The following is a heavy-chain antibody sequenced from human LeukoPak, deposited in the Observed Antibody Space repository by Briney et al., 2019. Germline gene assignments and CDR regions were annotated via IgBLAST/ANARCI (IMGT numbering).Heavy chain of an antibody. Sequence: GGSLRLSCAVSGFTFSNYAMSWVRQAPGKGLEWVSAISGSGDNTYYADSVKGRFTVSRDNSKNTLYVQMKSLRAEDTAVYYCARDGRMATTDTEQFDYWGQGTLVTVSS. CDR1: GFTFSNYA. J-gene: IGHJ4*02. CDR2: ISGSGDNT. V-gene: IGHV3-23*01. CDR3: ARDGRMATTDTEQFDY. D-gene: IGHD5-24*01.